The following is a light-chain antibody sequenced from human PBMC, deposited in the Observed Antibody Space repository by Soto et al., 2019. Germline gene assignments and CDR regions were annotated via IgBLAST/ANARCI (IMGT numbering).Light chain of an antibody. Sequence: QSVLTQPASVSGSPGQSITISCTGTISDVGGYNYVSWYQQHPGKAPKLMIYEVSNRPSGVSNRFSGSKSGNTASLTISGLQAEDEADYYCSSYTSSINLFGGGTKLTVL. CDR1: ISDVGGYNY. J-gene: IGLJ2*01. V-gene: IGLV2-14*01. CDR2: EVS. CDR3: SSYTSSINL.